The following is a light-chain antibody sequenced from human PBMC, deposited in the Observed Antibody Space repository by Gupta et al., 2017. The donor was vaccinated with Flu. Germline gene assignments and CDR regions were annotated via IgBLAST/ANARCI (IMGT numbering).Light chain of an antibody. J-gene: IGKJ4*01. CDR2: AAS. Sequence: DIQLTQSPSFLSASVGDRVTITCRASQGIDNYLAWYQQKPGKAPKLLIYAASTLQSGVPSRFSGSGSGTDFTLPISSLQSEDFATDDCPQLNFGGGTKVEIK. V-gene: IGKV1-9*01. CDR1: QGIDNY. CDR3: PQLN.